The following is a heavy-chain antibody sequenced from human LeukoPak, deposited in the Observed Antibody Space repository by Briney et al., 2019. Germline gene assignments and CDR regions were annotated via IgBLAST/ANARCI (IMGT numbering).Heavy chain of an antibody. CDR3: ARGMRLVRGLMFDY. Sequence: PGGSLRLSCAASGFTFSSYEMNWVRQAPGTGLEWISYISSSGSTMYYADSVKGHFTTSRDNVKNSLYLQMNSLRAEDTAVYYCARGMRLVRGLMFDYWGQGTLVTVSS. J-gene: IGHJ4*02. CDR1: GFTFSSYE. CDR2: ISSSGSTM. D-gene: IGHD3-10*01. V-gene: IGHV3-48*03.